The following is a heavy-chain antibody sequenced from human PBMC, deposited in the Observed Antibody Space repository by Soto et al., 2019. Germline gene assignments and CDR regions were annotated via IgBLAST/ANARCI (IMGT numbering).Heavy chain of an antibody. V-gene: IGHV4-59*01. J-gene: IGHJ6*02. Sequence: SETLSLTCNVSGGSIYTYYWSWLRQSPGKGLEWIGYISYGGSTNYDPSLESRVTISVDTSKKQVSLKLSSVSAADPAIYFCAGYCSSSNCSDDHYFGLEVWGQGTPVTVSS. CDR2: ISYGGST. CDR3: AGYCSSSNCSDDHYFGLEV. D-gene: IGHD2-2*01. CDR1: GGSIYTYY.